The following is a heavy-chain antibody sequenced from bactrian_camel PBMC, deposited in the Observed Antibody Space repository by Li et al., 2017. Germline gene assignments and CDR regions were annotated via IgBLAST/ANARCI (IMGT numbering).Heavy chain of an antibody. V-gene: IGHV3S53*01. CDR2: IDSRGGT. CDR1: GDTYGGTYG. J-gene: IGHJ4*01. CDR3: AAGGYCYDDQGISYND. Sequence: QLVESGGGSVQPGGSLILSCTVSGDTYGGTYGSSCLGWFRQAPGKEREKVASIDSRGGTNYAESVQGRFTISQDNAKNTVHLQMNDLRLEDSAMYYCAAGGYCYDDQGISYNDWGQGTQVTVS. D-gene: IGHD2*01.